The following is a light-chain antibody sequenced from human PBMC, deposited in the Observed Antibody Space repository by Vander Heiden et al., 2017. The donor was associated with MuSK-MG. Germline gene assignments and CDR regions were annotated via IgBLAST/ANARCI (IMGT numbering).Light chain of an antibody. CDR2: EVS. CDR1: TFDVGSYKL. V-gene: IGLV2-23*02. Sequence: QSALTQPASVSRSPGQSTTVSCTGTTFDVGSYKLVSWYQQHPGKAPKVRMYEVSKRPSGVSDRFSGSKSGKTASLTISGLQAEDEADYYCCSYAGSDTYVFGTGTKVTVL. J-gene: IGLJ1*01. CDR3: CSYAGSDTYV.